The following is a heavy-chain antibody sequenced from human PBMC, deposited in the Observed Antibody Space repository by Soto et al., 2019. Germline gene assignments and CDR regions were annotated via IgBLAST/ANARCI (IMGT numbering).Heavy chain of an antibody. D-gene: IGHD6-19*01. J-gene: IGHJ4*02. Sequence: QVQLVESGGGVVQPGRSLRVSCAASGFTFSIYAMHWVRQAPGTGLEWVAVISYDGTKTYYADSVKGRFTISRDNSKNTVYVQMNRLRDEDRAVYYCAKDRGPRRQWLIGPFDYWGQGTLVTVSP. CDR3: AKDRGPRRQWLIGPFDY. CDR1: GFTFSIYA. V-gene: IGHV3-30*18. CDR2: ISYDGTKT.